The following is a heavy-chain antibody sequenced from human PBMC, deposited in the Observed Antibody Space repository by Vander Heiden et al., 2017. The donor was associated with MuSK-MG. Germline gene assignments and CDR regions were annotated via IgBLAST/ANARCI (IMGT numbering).Heavy chain of an antibody. D-gene: IGHD3-10*02. J-gene: IGHJ4*02. V-gene: IGHV1-2*02. CDR2: INPRREAT. CDR1: GSTFTDYY. CDR3: ARIVRGFDY. Sequence: QVQLVQSGAEVKKPGASVKVSCTISGSTFTDYYIHWVRQAPGQGLQWMGWINPRREATKYDETFQGRVTMTSDTSISTAYMELTGLKSDDTAVYYCARIVRGFDYWGQGTLVTVSS.